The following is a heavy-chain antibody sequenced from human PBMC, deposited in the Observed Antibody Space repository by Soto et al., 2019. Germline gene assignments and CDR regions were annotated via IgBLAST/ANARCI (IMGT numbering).Heavy chain of an antibody. CDR2: INHSGST. CDR1: GGSFSGYY. V-gene: IGHV4-34*01. Sequence: KPSETLSLTCAVYGGSFSGYYWSWIRQPPGKGLEWIGEINHSGSTNYNPSLKSRVTISVDTSKNQFSLKLSSVTAADTAVYYCARGEWELPPLHWGQGTLVTVSS. CDR3: ARGEWELPPLH. D-gene: IGHD1-26*01. J-gene: IGHJ1*01.